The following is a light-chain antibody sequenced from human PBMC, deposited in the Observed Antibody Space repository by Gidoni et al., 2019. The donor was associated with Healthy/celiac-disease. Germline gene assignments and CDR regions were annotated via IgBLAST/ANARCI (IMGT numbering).Light chain of an antibody. CDR3: QQYNSYPYT. CDR2: KAS. Sequence: DIQMTQSPSTLSASVGDRVPITCRARQSISSWLAWYQQKPGKAPKLLIYKASSLESGVPSRFSGSGSGTDFTLTISSLQPDDFATYYCQQYNSYPYTFGQGTKLEIK. J-gene: IGKJ2*01. V-gene: IGKV1-5*03. CDR1: QSISSW.